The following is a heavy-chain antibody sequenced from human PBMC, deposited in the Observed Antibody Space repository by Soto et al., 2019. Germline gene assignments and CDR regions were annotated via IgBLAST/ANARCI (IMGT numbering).Heavy chain of an antibody. Sequence: PSETLSLTCAVYGGSFSGYYWSWVRQPPGKGLEWIGEINHSGSTNYNPSLKSRVTISVDTSKNQFSLKLSSVTAADTAVYYCARGLIGKYDSSGYYYWGQGTLVTVSS. D-gene: IGHD3-22*01. CDR2: INHSGST. CDR1: GGSFSGYY. V-gene: IGHV4-34*01. J-gene: IGHJ4*02. CDR3: ARGLIGKYDSSGYYY.